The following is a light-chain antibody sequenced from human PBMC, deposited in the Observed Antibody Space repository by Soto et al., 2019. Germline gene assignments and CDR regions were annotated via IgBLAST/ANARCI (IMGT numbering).Light chain of an antibody. CDR3: LQRSNWPST. J-gene: IGKJ4*01. V-gene: IGKV3-11*01. CDR2: DAS. Sequence: EIVLTQSPVTLSLSPGERATLSCRASQSVSSYLAWYQQKPGQAPRLLIYDASNRATGIPARFSGSGSGTDFTLTISSLEPEDFAVYYCLQRSNWPSTFGGGTKVEIK. CDR1: QSVSSY.